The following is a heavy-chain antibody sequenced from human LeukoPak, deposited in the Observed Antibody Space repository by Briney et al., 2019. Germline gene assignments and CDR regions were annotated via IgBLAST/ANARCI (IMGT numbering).Heavy chain of an antibody. CDR2: ISSSGSTI. Sequence: GGSLRLSCAASGFTFSDYYVSWIRQAPGKGLEWVSYISSSGSTIYYADSVKGRFTISRDNAKNSLYLQMNSLRAEDTAVYYCARARIVGAFDAFDIWGQGTMSPSLQ. V-gene: IGHV3-11*04. J-gene: IGHJ3*02. CDR1: GFTFSDYY. D-gene: IGHD1-26*01. CDR3: ARARIVGAFDAFDI.